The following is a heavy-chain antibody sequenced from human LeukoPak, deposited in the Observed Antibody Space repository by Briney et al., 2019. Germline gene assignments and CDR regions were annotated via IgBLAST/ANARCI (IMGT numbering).Heavy chain of an antibody. V-gene: IGHV3-21*01. D-gene: IGHD3-10*01. Sequence: GGSLRLSCAASGFTFSSYSMNWVRQAPGKGLEWVSSISSSSSYIYYAGSVKGRFTISRDNAKNSLYLQMNSLRAEDTAVYYCARVGYDGSGSPREAVRYYFDYWGQGTLVTVSS. CDR3: ARVGYDGSGSPREAVRYYFDY. J-gene: IGHJ4*02. CDR2: ISSSSSYI. CDR1: GFTFSSYS.